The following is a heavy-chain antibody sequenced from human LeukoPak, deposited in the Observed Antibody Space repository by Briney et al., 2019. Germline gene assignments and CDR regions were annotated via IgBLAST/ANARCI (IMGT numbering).Heavy chain of an antibody. CDR3: AREGYYDSSGTIDY. CDR2: IKQDGSEK. V-gene: IGHV3-7*01. CDR1: GLTFSSYW. J-gene: IGHJ4*02. D-gene: IGHD3-22*01. Sequence: GGSLRLSCEASGLTFSSYWMSWVRQAPGNGPEWVANIKQDGSEKYYVDSVKGRFTVSRDNAKNSLYLQMNSLRAEDTAVYYCAREGYYDSSGTIDYWGQGTLVTASS.